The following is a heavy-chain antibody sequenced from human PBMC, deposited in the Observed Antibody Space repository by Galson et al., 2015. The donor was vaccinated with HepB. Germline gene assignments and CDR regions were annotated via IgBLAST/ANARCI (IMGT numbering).Heavy chain of an antibody. CDR1: GGSIPSGTYY. D-gene: IGHD4-17*01. J-gene: IGHJ6*03. CDR3: ARGYGRYYYYMDV. Sequence: LSLTCTVSGGSIPSGTYYWSWVRQPAGKGLEWIGRIYPGASTNYNPSLKSRPIMSVDMYKNQFSLRLRSVTAADTAVYYCARGYGRYYYYMDVWGKGTTVTVSS. V-gene: IGHV4-61*02. CDR2: IYPGAST.